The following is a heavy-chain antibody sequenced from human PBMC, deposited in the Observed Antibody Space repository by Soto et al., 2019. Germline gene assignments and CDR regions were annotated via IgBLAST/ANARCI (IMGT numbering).Heavy chain of an antibody. D-gene: IGHD2-15*01. J-gene: IGHJ6*03. Sequence: GGSLRLSCAASGFTFSTSAMTWVRQAPWKGLEWVSTINSASSTFYADSVKGRFTISRDNSKNTLYLQMNSLRAEDTAVYYCANRGRYYMDVWGKGTTVTVSS. CDR2: INSASST. V-gene: IGHV3-23*01. CDR3: ANRGRYYMDV. CDR1: GFTFSTSA.